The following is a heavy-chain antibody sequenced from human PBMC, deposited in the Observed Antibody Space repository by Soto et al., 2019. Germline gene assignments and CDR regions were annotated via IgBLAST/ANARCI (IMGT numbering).Heavy chain of an antibody. V-gene: IGHV1-69*01. CDR2: IIPISDTT. CDR1: GGTFSSYA. CDR3: ARSQSSSTSLEIDYDYYYGMDV. Sequence: QVQLVQSGAEVKKPGSSVKVSCKASGGTFSSYAISWVRQAPGQGLEWMGGIIPISDTTNYAQKFQGRVTITTDESTSTAYMELSSLRYKDTAVYYCARSQSSSTSLEIDYDYYYGMDVWGQGTTVTVSS. J-gene: IGHJ6*02. D-gene: IGHD2-2*01.